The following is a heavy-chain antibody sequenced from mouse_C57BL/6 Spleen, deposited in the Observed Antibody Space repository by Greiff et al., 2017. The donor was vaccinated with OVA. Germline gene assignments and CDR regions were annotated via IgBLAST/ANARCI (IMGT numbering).Heavy chain of an antibody. CDR1: GYAFSSSW. J-gene: IGHJ3*01. D-gene: IGHD1-1*01. V-gene: IGHV1-82*01. CDR3: AREGDYYGSSPLFAY. Sequence: VQLQESGPELVKPGASVKISCKASGYAFSSSWMNWVKQRPGKGLEWIGRIYPGDGDTNYNGKFKGKATLTADKSSSTAYMQLSSLTSEDSAVYFCAREGDYYGSSPLFAYWGQGTLVTVSA. CDR2: IYPGDGDT.